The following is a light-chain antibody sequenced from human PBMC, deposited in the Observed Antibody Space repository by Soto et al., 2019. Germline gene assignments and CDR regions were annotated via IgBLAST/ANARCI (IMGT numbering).Light chain of an antibody. CDR3: AAWDDSLNGSWV. CDR1: SSNIGSHT. J-gene: IGLJ3*02. Sequence: QSALTQPPSASGTPGQRVTISCSGSSSNIGSHTVNWYQQLPGAAPRLLIYSNNQRPSGVPDRFSGSKSGTSASLAISGLQSEDEADYYCAAWDDSLNGSWVFGGGTKLTVL. V-gene: IGLV1-44*01. CDR2: SNN.